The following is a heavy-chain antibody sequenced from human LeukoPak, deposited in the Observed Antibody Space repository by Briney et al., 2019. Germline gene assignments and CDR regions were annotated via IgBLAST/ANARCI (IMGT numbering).Heavy chain of an antibody. Sequence: KPSETLSLTCTVSGGSISSSSDYWGWIRQPPGKGLEWIGSIYYSGSTDYNPSLKGGVTISVDTSKNQFSLKVTSVTAADTAVYYCANYMAGTMVDFWGQGTLVAVSS. V-gene: IGHV4-39*01. J-gene: IGHJ4*02. CDR2: IYYSGST. CDR3: ANYMAGTMVDF. D-gene: IGHD1-1*01. CDR1: GGSISSSSDY.